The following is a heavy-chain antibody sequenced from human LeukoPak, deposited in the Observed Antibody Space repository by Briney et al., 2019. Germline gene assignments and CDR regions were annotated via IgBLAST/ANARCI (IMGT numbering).Heavy chain of an antibody. CDR3: ARSLGYSSGG. Sequence: GSLRLSCAASGFTFRSHWMHRVRQVPGKGLVWVSHISTDGTTTNYADSVKGRFTISRDNAKDTLYLQMHSLRVDDTAVYYCARSLGYSSGGWGQGTLVTVSS. D-gene: IGHD2-15*01. CDR1: GFTFRSHW. V-gene: IGHV3-74*01. J-gene: IGHJ4*02. CDR2: ISTDGTTT.